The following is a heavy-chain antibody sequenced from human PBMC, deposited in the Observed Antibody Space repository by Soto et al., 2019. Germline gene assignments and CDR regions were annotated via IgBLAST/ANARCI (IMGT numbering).Heavy chain of an antibody. CDR1: GGTISSYY. Sequence: SETLSLTCTVSGGTISSYYGTWIRQPPGKGLEWIGFMYNSGSTHYNPSLKSRVTISVDTSKNQFSLNLRSVTAADTAVYYCARVGGINWFDPWGQGTLVTVSS. CDR2: MYNSGST. J-gene: IGHJ5*02. V-gene: IGHV4-59*12. D-gene: IGHD3-16*01. CDR3: ARVGGINWFDP.